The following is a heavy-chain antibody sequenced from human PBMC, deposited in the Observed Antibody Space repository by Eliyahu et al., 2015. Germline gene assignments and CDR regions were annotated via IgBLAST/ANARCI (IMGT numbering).Heavy chain of an antibody. V-gene: IGHV3-48*03. CDR1: GFTFSSYE. CDR3: ARDDIYYYGSGSPQLLYGMDV. D-gene: IGHD3-10*01. J-gene: IGHJ6*02. Sequence: EVQLVESGGGLVQPGGSLRLSCAASGFTFSSYEMNWVRQAPGKGLEWVSYISSSGSTIYYADSVKGRFTISRDNAKNSLYLQMNSLRAEDTAVYYCARDDIYYYGSGSPQLLYGMDVWGQGTTVTVSS. CDR2: ISSSGSTI.